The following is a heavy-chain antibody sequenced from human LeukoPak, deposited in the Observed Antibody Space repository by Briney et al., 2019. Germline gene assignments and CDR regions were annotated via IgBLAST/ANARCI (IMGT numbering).Heavy chain of an antibody. CDR2: MNPNSGNT. V-gene: IGHV1-8*03. D-gene: IGHD3-22*01. CDR1: GYTFTSYD. J-gene: IGHJ4*02. CDR3: AKSAASSGYFLPFDY. Sequence: ASVKVSCKASGYTFTSYDINWVRQATGQGLEWMGWMNPNSGNTGYAQKFQGRVTITRNTSISTAYMELSSLTSDDTAVYYCAKSAASSGYFLPFDYWGQGTPVIVSS.